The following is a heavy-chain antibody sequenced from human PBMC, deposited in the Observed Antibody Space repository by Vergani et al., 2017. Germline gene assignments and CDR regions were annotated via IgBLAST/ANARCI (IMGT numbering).Heavy chain of an antibody. J-gene: IGHJ2*01. V-gene: IGHV1-69*01. CDR1: GGTFSSYA. Sequence: QGQLVQSGAEVKKPGSSVKVSCKASGGTFSSYAISWVRQAPGQGLEWMGGIIPIFGTANYAQKFQGRVTITADESTSTAYMELRSLRSEDTAVYYCARTPPYYYDSSGYLGWYFELWGRGTLVTVSS. CDR2: IIPIFGTA. CDR3: ARTPPYYYDSSGYLGWYFEL. D-gene: IGHD3-22*01.